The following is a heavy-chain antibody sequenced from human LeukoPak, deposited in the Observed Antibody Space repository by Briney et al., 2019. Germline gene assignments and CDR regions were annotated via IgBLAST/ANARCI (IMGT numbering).Heavy chain of an antibody. D-gene: IGHD1-1*01. CDR1: GFTFSSYS. CDR2: ISSSSYI. V-gene: IGHV3-21*01. J-gene: IGHJ4*02. Sequence: GGSLRLSCAASGFTFSSYSMNWVRQAPGKGLEWVSSISSSSYIYYADSVKGRFTISRDNAKNSLYLQMNSLRAEDTAVYYCARDSSITGTFDYWGQGTLVTVSS. CDR3: ARDSSITGTFDY.